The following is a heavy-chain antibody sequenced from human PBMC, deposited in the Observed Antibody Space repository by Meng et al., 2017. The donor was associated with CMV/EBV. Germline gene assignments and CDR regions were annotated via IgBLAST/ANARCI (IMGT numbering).Heavy chain of an antibody. CDR3: VRDHNWGPDY. V-gene: IGHV1-2*02. CDR1: GYRFSDHY. D-gene: IGHD1-1*01. CDR2: IYPNSGGT. Sequence: QVQPVRPGGGVKSPGASVKVSCQTSGYRFSDHYMHWVRQAPGQGLEWMGWIYPNSGGTHYAQKFQDRVTMTRDTSISTVYMELSRLTSDDTAVYYCVRDHNWGPDYWGQGTLVTVSS. J-gene: IGHJ4*02.